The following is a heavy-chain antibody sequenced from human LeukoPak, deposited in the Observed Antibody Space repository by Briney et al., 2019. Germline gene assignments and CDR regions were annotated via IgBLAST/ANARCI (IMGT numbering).Heavy chain of an antibody. CDR2: IKKDGISK. V-gene: IGHV3-7*01. Sequence: GGSLRLSCAGSGFTFSTYWMSWVRQAPGKGLEWVANIKKDGISKYYVDSVQGRFTISRDNAKNSLYLQMNSLRAEDTAIYYCAIVKTPAGDREAWFGPWGQGTLVTVSS. J-gene: IGHJ5*02. CDR3: AIVKTPAGDREAWFGP. CDR1: GFTFSTYW. D-gene: IGHD2-21*02.